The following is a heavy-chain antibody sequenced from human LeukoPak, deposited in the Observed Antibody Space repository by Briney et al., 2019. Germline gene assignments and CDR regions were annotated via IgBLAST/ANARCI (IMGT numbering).Heavy chain of an antibody. Sequence: SETLSLTCTVSGCSISSYYWSWIRQPPGKGLEWIGYIYYSGSTNYNPSLKSRVTISVDTSKNQFSLKLSSVTAADTAVYYCASPSHYYGGYGDWYFDLWGRGTLVTVSS. V-gene: IGHV4-59*01. CDR1: GCSISSYY. D-gene: IGHD4-17*01. CDR3: ASPSHYYGGYGDWYFDL. J-gene: IGHJ2*01. CDR2: IYYSGST.